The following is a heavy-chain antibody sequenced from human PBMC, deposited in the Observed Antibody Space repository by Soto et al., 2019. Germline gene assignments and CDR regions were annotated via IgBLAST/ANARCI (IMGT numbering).Heavy chain of an antibody. CDR2: IYYSGDT. CDR3: ARDRGFYSMDV. D-gene: IGHD3-16*01. CDR1: GGSISSSSYY. J-gene: IGHJ6*02. V-gene: IGHV4-39*02. Sequence: SSETLSLTCTVSGGSISSSSYYWGWIRQPPGKVLEWIGTIYYSGDTYYNPSLKSRVTISVDTSKNQFSLKLSSVTATDTAVYYCARDRGFYSMDVWGQGTTVTVSS.